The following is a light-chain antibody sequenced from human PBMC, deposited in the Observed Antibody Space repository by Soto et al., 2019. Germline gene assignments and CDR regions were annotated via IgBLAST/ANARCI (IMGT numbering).Light chain of an antibody. V-gene: IGLV2-14*01. CDR3: SSSTSSSTPYV. Sequence: QSVLTQPASVSGSPGQSITISCTGTSSDVGGYNYVSWYQQHPGKAPKLMIYDVSNRPSGVSNRFSGSKSGNTASLTISGLQAEDEADYYCSSSTSSSTPYVFGTGTKFTVL. J-gene: IGLJ1*01. CDR1: SSDVGGYNY. CDR2: DVS.